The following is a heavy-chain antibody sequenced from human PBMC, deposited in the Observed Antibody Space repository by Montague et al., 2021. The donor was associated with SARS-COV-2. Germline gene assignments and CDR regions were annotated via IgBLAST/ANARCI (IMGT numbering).Heavy chain of an antibody. J-gene: IGHJ5*02. CDR3: ARTEYNWNDWFDP. V-gene: IGHV4-59*13. CDR1: GGSISSYY. D-gene: IGHD1-20*01. CDR2: IFHSGIT. Sequence: SETLSLTCSVSGGSISSYYYCWIRQSPGKGLEWIGYIFHSGITDXNPSLKSRVTISVDMSKNQFSLQLNSVTAADSAVYYCARTEYNWNDWFDPWGQGTLVTVSS.